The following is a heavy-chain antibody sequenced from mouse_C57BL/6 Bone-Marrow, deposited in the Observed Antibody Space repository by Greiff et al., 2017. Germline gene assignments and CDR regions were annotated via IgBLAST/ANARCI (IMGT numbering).Heavy chain of an antibody. J-gene: IGHJ3*01. Sequence: EVQRVESGGGLVQPGGSLKLSCAASGFTFSDYGMAWVRQAPRKGPEWVAFISNLAYSIYYADTVTGRFTISRENAKNTLYLEMSSLRSEDTAMYYCAILLRSQAGFAYWGQGTLVTVSA. CDR3: AILLRSQAGFAY. V-gene: IGHV5-15*01. CDR2: ISNLAYSI. D-gene: IGHD1-1*01. CDR1: GFTFSDYG.